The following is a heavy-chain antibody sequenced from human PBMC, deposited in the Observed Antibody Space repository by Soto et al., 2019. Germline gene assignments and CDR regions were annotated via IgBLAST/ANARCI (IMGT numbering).Heavy chain of an antibody. Sequence: QVQLVESGGTVVQPGRSLRLSCAASGFTFSSYALHWVRQAPGKGLEWVTLISYDASNKYYGNSVKGRFTISRDNSKNTLYLQMDSLRGEDTAVYYCARSSGWGIDYWGQGNLVTVSS. CDR3: ARSSGWGIDY. CDR1: GFTFSSYA. J-gene: IGHJ4*02. CDR2: ISYDASNK. V-gene: IGHV3-30*03. D-gene: IGHD6-19*01.